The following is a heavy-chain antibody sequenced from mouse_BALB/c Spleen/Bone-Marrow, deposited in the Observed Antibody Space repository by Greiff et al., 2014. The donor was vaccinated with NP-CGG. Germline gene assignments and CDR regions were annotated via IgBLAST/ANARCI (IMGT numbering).Heavy chain of an antibody. CDR3: TRSDGYYVPHWYFDV. CDR1: GYTFTSYY. V-gene: IGHV1S81*02. CDR2: INPSNGGT. D-gene: IGHD2-3*01. Sequence: VQLQRPGAELVKPGASMKLSCKASGYTFTSYYMYWVKQRPGQGLEWIGEINPSNGGTNFNEKFKSKATLTVDKSSSTAYMQLSSLTSEDSAVYYCTRSDGYYVPHWYFDVWGAGTTVTVSS. J-gene: IGHJ1*01.